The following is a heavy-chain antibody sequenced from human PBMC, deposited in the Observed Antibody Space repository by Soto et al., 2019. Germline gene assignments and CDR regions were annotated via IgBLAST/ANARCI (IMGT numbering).Heavy chain of an antibody. CDR1: GGSISSVGHY. J-gene: IGHJ6*03. CDR3: ARESGGYDSSTHNCLDV. D-gene: IGHD6-25*01. CDR2: IYYSGST. Sequence: PSETLSLTCSVSGGSISSVGHYWTWIRQQPGKGLEWIGYIYYSGSTDYNPSLKSRVTISVDRSKNQFSLNLSSVTAADTAIYYCARESGGYDSSTHNCLDVCDKGTTVTVS. V-gene: IGHV4-31*03.